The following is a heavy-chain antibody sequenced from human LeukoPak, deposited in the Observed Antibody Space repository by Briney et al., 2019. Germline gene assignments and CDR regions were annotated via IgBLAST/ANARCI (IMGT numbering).Heavy chain of an antibody. CDR2: ISSSSSYI. Sequence: GSLRLSCAASGFTFSSYSMNWVRQAPGKGLEWVPSISSSSSYIYYADSVKGRFTISRDNAKNSLYLQMNSLRAEDTAVYYCAKSYSSGWYGVRGVDYWGQGTLVTVSS. J-gene: IGHJ4*02. D-gene: IGHD6-19*01. CDR3: AKSYSSGWYGVRGVDY. CDR1: GFTFSSYS. V-gene: IGHV3-21*01.